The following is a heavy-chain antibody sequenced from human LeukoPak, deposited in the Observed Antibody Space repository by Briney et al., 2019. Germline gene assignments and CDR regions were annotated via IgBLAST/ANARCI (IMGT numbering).Heavy chain of an antibody. J-gene: IGHJ5*02. CDR1: GFVLSDYG. V-gene: IGHV3-30*02. CDR2: VRNDGSNE. Sequence: SGGSLRLSCTASGFVLSDYGMHWVRQAPGKGLEWVAFVRNDGSNEYYVGSVKGRFTISRDKSKNILYLQMNSLRAEDTAVYSCAKESDSGYHSEGPKTWGLGTLVTVSS. CDR3: AKESDSGYHSEGPKT. D-gene: IGHD5-12*01.